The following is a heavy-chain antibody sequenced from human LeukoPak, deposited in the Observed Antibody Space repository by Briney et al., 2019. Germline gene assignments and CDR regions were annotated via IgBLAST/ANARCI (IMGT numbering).Heavy chain of an antibody. V-gene: IGHV1-2*02. J-gene: IGHJ4*02. CDR3: ARVPPSPYCGGDCYHFDY. CDR2: INPNSGGT. CDR1: GYTFTGYY. D-gene: IGHD2-21*02. Sequence: GASVKVSCKASGYTFTGYYMHWVRQAPGQGLEWMGWINPNSGGTNYAQKFQGRVTMTRDTSISTAYMELSRLSSDDTAVYYCARVPPSPYCGGDCYHFDYWGQGTLVTVSS.